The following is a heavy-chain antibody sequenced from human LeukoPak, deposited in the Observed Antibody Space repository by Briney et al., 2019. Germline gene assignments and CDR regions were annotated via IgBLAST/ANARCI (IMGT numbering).Heavy chain of an antibody. V-gene: IGHV1-24*01. CDR1: GHTLTELS. D-gene: IGHD1-26*01. CDR2: FDPEDGET. J-gene: IGHJ4*02. Sequence: ASVKVSCKVSGHTLTELSIHWGRQAPGKGLEWMGGFDPEDGETIYAQKFQGRVTMTEDTSTDTAYMELSGLRSEDTALYYCATGESIVGALMCFEYWGQGTLVTVSS. CDR3: ATGESIVGALMCFEY.